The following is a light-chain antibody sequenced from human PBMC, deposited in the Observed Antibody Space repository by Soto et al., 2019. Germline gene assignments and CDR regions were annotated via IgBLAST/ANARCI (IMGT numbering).Light chain of an antibody. V-gene: IGKV3-15*01. CDR1: QSVSSN. CDR2: DAS. Sequence: ETVMTQSPATLSVSPGERPTLSCRASQSVSSNLAWYQQKPGQAPRLLIYDASTRATGIPARFSGSGSGTEFTLTFSSLQSEVFAVYYFQKNNTGPLTSGPGTKVDIK. J-gene: IGKJ3*01. CDR3: QKNNTGPLT.